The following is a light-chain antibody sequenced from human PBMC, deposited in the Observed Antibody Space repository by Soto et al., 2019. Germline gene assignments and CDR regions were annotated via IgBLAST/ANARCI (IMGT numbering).Light chain of an antibody. V-gene: IGLV2-14*03. CDR2: EVN. Sequence: QSALTQPAPVSGSPGQSITISCTGTSSDIGTYNYVSWYQQHPGNVPKLIIYEVNNRPTGVSYRFSGSKSANTASLTVSGLQAEDEADYYCSSYAGSDNLRVFGGGTKLTVL. CDR3: SSYAGSDNLRV. CDR1: SSDIGTYNY. J-gene: IGLJ3*02.